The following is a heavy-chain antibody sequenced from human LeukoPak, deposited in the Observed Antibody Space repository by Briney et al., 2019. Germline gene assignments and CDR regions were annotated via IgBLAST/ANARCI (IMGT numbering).Heavy chain of an antibody. CDR2: ISYDGSNK. D-gene: IGHD6-19*01. Sequence: GGSLRLSCAASGFTFSSYAMHWVRQAPGKGLEWVAVISYDGSNKYYADSVKGRFTISRDNSKNTLYLQMNSLRAEDTAVYYCAREGIAVAGGNWFDPWGQGTLVTVSS. CDR3: AREGIAVAGGNWFDP. CDR1: GFTFSSYA. V-gene: IGHV3-30-3*01. J-gene: IGHJ5*02.